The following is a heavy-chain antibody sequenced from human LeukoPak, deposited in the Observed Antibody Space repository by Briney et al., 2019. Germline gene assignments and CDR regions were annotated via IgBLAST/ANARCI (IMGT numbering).Heavy chain of an antibody. D-gene: IGHD1-1*01. J-gene: IGHJ4*02. CDR2: ISTSSSYT. CDR3: VRDDNWNDKPLDY. Sequence: GGSLRLSCATSGFTFSHYAMNWVRQAPGKGLEWVSSISTSSSYTHYADSVSGQFTISRDNANNSLFLQMDSLTAEDTALCYCVRDDNWNDKPLDYWGQGALVTVSS. CDR1: GFTFSHYA. V-gene: IGHV3-21*06.